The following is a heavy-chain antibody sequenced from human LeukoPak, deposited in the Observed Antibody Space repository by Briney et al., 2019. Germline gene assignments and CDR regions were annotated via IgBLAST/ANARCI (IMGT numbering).Heavy chain of an antibody. Sequence: ASVKVSFKASGYTFSGYYMHWVRQAPGQGLEWMGWINPNSGGSNYAQKFQGRVTMTRDTSISTAYMELRSLRSDDTAVYYCARDPRDEYYYDSSGYYRDYWGQGTLVTVSS. D-gene: IGHD3-22*01. V-gene: IGHV1-2*02. CDR3: ARDPRDEYYYDSSGYYRDY. CDR1: GYTFSGYY. J-gene: IGHJ4*02. CDR2: INPNSGGS.